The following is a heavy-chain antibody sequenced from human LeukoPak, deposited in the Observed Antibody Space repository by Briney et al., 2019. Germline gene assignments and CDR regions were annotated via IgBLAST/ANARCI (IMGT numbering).Heavy chain of an antibody. CDR1: GDSISGSSYY. D-gene: IGHD6-13*01. Sequence: SETLSLTCTVSGDSISGSSYYWGWIRQPPGKGLEWIGSTFYNGRTYYKPSLKSRVTISVDTSKNQFSLKLSSVTAADTAVYYCARIGSEQQLVRGWFDPWGQGTLVTVSS. CDR2: TFYNGRT. V-gene: IGHV4-39*07. J-gene: IGHJ5*02. CDR3: ARIGSEQQLVRGWFDP.